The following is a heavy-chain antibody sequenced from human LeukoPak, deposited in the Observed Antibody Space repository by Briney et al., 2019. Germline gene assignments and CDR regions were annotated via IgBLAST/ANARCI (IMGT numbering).Heavy chain of an antibody. D-gene: IGHD3-10*02. CDR3: AHRHDVRGVVVTFDS. CDR1: GFSLSTHGVG. V-gene: IGHV2-5*02. Sequence: QSGPTLVNPTQTLTLTCTFSGFSLSTHGVGVGWTRQPPGKALEWLALIYWDDGERYSPSLRSRLTITKDTSKNQVVLTMTNMDPVDTATYYCAHRHDVRGVVVTFDSWGQGTLVTVSS. J-gene: IGHJ4*02. CDR2: IYWDDGE.